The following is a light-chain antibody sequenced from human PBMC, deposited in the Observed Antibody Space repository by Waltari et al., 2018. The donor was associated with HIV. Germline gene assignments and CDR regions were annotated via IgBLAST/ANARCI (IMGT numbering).Light chain of an antibody. CDR2: TAS. CDR3: QQYQTSSPT. Sequence: DIQMTQSPSSLSASVGDRVTITCQASQSVGSWLAWYQQKPGKAPNLLIYTASTLKTGVPSRFSGSGSGTDFTLTISSLQPDDFATYYCQQYQTSSPTFGRGTKVEIK. J-gene: IGKJ1*01. CDR1: QSVGSW. V-gene: IGKV1-5*03.